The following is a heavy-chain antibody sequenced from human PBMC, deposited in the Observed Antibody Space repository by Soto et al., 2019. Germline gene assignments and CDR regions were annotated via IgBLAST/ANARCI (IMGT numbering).Heavy chain of an antibody. V-gene: IGHV3-48*03. D-gene: IGHD2-2*01. CDR2: INTAGSTK. J-gene: IGHJ6*02. Sequence: PGGSLRLSCAASGFTFSNFEMHWVRQAPGKVLDWVSYINTAGSTKDYSESVKGRFTISRDNARNSLFLQMNSLRAEDTAVYYCARAECSNPKCLTAYYSYGLHXWGQVTTVTVS. CDR3: ARAECSNPKCLTAYYSYGLHX. CDR1: GFTFSNFE.